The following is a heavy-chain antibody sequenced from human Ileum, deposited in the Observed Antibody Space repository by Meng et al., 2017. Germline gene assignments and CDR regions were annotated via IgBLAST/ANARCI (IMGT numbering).Heavy chain of an antibody. CDR3: VADPASTPLLQFDF. J-gene: IGHJ4*02. CDR1: GLTFGRYW. V-gene: IGHV3-74*01. Sequence: GGSLRLSYAASGLTFGRYWMHWVRQTPGRGLVWVSCINSDGSGTNYADSVKGRFTISRDNGKNTLYLQMNNLGAEDTAVYYCVADPASTPLLQFDFWGRGTLVTVSS. CDR2: INSDGSGT. D-gene: IGHD1-14*01.